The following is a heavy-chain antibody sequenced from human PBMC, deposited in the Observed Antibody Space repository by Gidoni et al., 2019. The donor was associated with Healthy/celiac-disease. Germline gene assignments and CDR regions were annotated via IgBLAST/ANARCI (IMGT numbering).Heavy chain of an antibody. J-gene: IGHJ6*03. V-gene: IGHV3-48*02. Sequence: EVQLVESGGGLVQPGGSLRLSCAASGFTFSSYSMNWVRQAPGKGLEWVSYISSSSSTIYYADSVKGRFTISRDNAKNSLYLQMNSLRDEDTAVYYCARGRDCSGGSCYGGIDYYYYMDVWGKGTTVTVSS. CDR2: ISSSSSTI. CDR3: ARGRDCSGGSCYGGIDYYYYMDV. D-gene: IGHD2-15*01. CDR1: GFTFSSYS.